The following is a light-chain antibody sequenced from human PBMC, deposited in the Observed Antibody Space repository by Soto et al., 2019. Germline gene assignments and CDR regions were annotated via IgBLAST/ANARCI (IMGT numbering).Light chain of an antibody. J-gene: IGKJ1*01. CDR1: QSVSSSY. CDR3: QQYGRSPWT. Sequence: EIVLTPSPGTLSLSPGDRANLSCRASQSVSSSYLAWYQQKPGQAPGLLIYGASSRATGIPDRFSGSGSGTDFTLTISRLEPEDFAVYYCQQYGRSPWTFGQGTKVDIK. CDR2: GAS. V-gene: IGKV3-20*01.